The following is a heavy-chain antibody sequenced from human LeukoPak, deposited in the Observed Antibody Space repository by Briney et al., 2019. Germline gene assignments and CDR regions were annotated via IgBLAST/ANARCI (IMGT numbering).Heavy chain of an antibody. Sequence: PSETLSLTCAVYGGSFSGYYWSWIRQPPGKGLEWIGEINHSGSTNYNPSLKSRVTISVDTSKNQFSLKLSSVTAADTAVYHCARGPLYYYGSGSYYYWGQGTLVTVSS. V-gene: IGHV4-34*01. CDR3: ARGPLYYYGSGSYYY. D-gene: IGHD3-10*01. CDR2: INHSGST. CDR1: GGSFSGYY. J-gene: IGHJ4*02.